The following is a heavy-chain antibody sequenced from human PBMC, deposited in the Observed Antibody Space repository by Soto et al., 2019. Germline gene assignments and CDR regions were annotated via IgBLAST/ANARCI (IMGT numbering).Heavy chain of an antibody. CDR3: ARRYGSAIDY. CDR2: IYYGGNT. CDR1: GGSINSNYF. D-gene: IGHD1-26*01. J-gene: IGHJ4*02. V-gene: IGHV4-39*01. Sequence: SETLSLTCAVSGGSINSNYFWGWIRQPPGRGLEWIGSIYYGGNTYYNPSLKSRVTISADLSKNQFSLNLNSVTAADTAVYYCARRYGSAIDYWGQGTLVTVSS.